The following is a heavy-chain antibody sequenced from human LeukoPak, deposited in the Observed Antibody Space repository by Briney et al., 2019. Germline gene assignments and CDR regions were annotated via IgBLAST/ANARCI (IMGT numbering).Heavy chain of an antibody. CDR1: GYTFTSYD. Sequence: ASVKVSCKASGYTFTSYDINWVRQATGQGLEWMGWMNPNSGNTGYAQKFQGRVTMTRNTSISTAYMELSSLTSEDTAMYYCARMFRSSWYINWFDPWGQGTLVTVSS. D-gene: IGHD6-13*01. J-gene: IGHJ5*02. CDR3: ARMFRSSWYINWFDP. CDR2: MNPNSGNT. V-gene: IGHV1-8*01.